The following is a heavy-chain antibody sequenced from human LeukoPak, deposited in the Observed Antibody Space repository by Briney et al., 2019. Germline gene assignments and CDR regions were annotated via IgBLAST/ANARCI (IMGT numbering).Heavy chain of an antibody. V-gene: IGHV3-48*04. D-gene: IGHD3-10*01. J-gene: IGHJ4*02. CDR3: ARDRDYYGSGSYYGY. CDR1: GFTFSSYA. CDR2: ISSSGSTI. Sequence: GGSLRLSCAASGFTFSSYAMSWVRQAPGKGLEWVSYISSSGSTIYYADSVKGRFTISRDNAKNSLYLQMNSLRAEDTAVYYCARDRDYYGSGSYYGYWGQGTLVTVSS.